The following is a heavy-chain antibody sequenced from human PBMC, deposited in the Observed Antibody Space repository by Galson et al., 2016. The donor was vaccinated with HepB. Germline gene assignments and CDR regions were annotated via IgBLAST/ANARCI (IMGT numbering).Heavy chain of an antibody. CDR3: ARHVGVPGTRGFDY. Sequence: SETLSLTCAVSGGSISSGNWWSWVRQPPGKGLEWIGEIYHIGTANYNPSLESRGTMSLDKSKNQISLKVTSVTAADTAVYYCARHVGVPGTRGFDYWGQGTLVTVSS. V-gene: IGHV4-4*02. J-gene: IGHJ4*02. D-gene: IGHD2-2*01. CDR1: GGSISSGNW. CDR2: IYHIGTA.